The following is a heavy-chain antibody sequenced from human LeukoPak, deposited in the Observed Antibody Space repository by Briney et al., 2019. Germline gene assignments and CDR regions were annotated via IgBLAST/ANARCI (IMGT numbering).Heavy chain of an antibody. CDR2: ISSSGSTI. CDR3: ARDIGYCSSTSCYWGCFDY. CDR1: GFTFSSYE. D-gene: IGHD2-2*01. V-gene: IGHV3-48*03. Sequence: GGSLRPSCAASGFTFSSYEMNWVRQAPGKGLEWVSYISSSGSTIYYADSVKGRFTISRDNAKNSLYLQMNSLRAEDTAVYYCARDIGYCSSTSCYWGCFDYWGQGTQVTVSS. J-gene: IGHJ4*02.